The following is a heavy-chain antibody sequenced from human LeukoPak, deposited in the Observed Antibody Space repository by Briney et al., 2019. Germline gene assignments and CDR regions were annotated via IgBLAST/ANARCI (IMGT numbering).Heavy chain of an antibody. D-gene: IGHD6-19*01. Sequence: PGGSLRLSCVASGITFSTFALTWVRHAPGKGLEWVSALSRDGANTYYADSAKGRFTISRDNANNLLYLQMDSLKAEDTAVYYCAKPTMAVAGTGWIDAFDIWGQGTMVTVSS. V-gene: IGHV3-23*01. CDR3: AKPTMAVAGTGWIDAFDI. J-gene: IGHJ3*02. CDR1: GITFSTFA. CDR2: LSRDGANT.